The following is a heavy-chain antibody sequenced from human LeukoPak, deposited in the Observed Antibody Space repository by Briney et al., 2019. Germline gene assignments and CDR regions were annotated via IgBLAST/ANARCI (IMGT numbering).Heavy chain of an antibody. J-gene: IGHJ3*02. CDR3: ARTLSYPSSSWYVGDAFDI. V-gene: IGHV4-34*01. Sequence: SETLSLTCAVYGGSFSGYYWSWIRQPPGKGLEWIGEINHSGSTNYNPSLKSRVTISVDTSKNQFSLKLSSVTAADTAVYYCARTLSYPSSSWYVGDAFDIWGQGTMVTVSS. CDR2: INHSGST. CDR1: GGSFSGYY. D-gene: IGHD6-13*01.